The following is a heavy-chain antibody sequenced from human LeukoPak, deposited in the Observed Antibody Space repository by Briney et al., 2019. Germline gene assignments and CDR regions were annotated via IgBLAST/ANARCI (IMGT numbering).Heavy chain of an antibody. CDR1: GYTFTRYG. CDR3: ARDREAQARYCSGGSCYSYYYYGMDV. D-gene: IGHD2-15*01. Sequence: ASVKVSCKASGYTFTRYGISWVRQAPGQGLEWMGWISAYNGNTNYAQKLQGRVTITTDTSTSTAYMELMSLRSDDTAVYYCARDREAQARYCSGGSCYSYYYYGMDVWGQGTTVTVSS. J-gene: IGHJ6*02. V-gene: IGHV1-18*01. CDR2: ISAYNGNT.